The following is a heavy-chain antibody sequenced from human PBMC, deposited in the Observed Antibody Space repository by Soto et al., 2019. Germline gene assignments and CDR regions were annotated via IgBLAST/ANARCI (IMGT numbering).Heavy chain of an antibody. V-gene: IGHV3-73*01. J-gene: IGHJ4*02. CDR1: GLTFSGSA. CDR2: IRSKANSYAT. Sequence: EVQLVESGGGLVQPGGSLKLSCVASGLTFSGSAMHWVRQASGKGLEWVGRIRSKANSYATEYAASVKGRFTSSRDDSKNTEFLQMNSLKTEDTAVYYCTRHADLVYCSSTSCYDFDYWGQGTLVTVSS. D-gene: IGHD2-2*01. CDR3: TRHADLVYCSSTSCYDFDY.